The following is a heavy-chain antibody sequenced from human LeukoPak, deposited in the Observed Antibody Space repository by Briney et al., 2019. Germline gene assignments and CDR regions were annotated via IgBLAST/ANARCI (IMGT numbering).Heavy chain of an antibody. J-gene: IGHJ3*02. Sequence: PSETLSLTCTVSGGSISSYYWSWIRQPPGKGLEWIGSIYYSGSTYYNPSLKSRVTISVDTSKNQFSLKLSSVTAADTAVYYAVVAATLDAFDIWGQGTMVTVSS. CDR3: VVAATLDAFDI. V-gene: IGHV4-39*07. D-gene: IGHD2-15*01. CDR1: GGSISSYY. CDR2: IYYSGST.